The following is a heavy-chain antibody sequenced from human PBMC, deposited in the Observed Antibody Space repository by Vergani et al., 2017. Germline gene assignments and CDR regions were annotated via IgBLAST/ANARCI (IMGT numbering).Heavy chain of an antibody. D-gene: IGHD3-3*01. J-gene: IGHJ4*02. CDR3: AKSYYDFWSGYYQAGFDN. V-gene: IGHV4-38-2*02. CDR2: IYHSGST. CDR1: GYSISSGYY. Sequence: QVQLQESGPGLVKPSETLSLTCTVSGYSISSGYYWGWIRQPPGKGLEWIGSIYHSGSTYYNPSLKSRVTISVDTSKNQFSLKLSSVTAADTAVYYCAKSYYDFWSGYYQAGFDNWGQGTLVTVSS.